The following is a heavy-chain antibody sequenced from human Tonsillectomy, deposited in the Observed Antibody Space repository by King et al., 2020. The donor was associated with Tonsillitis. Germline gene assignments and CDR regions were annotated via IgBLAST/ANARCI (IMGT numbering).Heavy chain of an antibody. CDR2: TYYRSKWYN. CDR1: GDSVSSNSAT. CDR3: ARDKSYYYDSSDRTDWFDP. Sequence: VQLPQSGPGLVKPSQTLSLTCAISGDSVSSNSATWNWIRQSPSRGLEWLGRTYYRSKWYNDYAVSLRSRITINPDTSKNQFSLQLNSVTPEDTAVYYCARDKSYYYDSSDRTDWFDPWGQGTLVTVSS. J-gene: IGHJ5*02. V-gene: IGHV6-1*01. D-gene: IGHD3-22*01.